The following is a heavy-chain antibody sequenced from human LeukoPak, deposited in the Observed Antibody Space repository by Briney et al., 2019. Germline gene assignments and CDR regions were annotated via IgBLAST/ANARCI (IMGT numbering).Heavy chain of an antibody. CDR3: TAFYHEYSPY. CDR2: IKSNADGGTP. D-gene: IGHD2/OR15-2a*01. J-gene: IGHJ4*02. CDR1: GFSFMNAW. V-gene: IGHV3-15*01. Sequence: PGGSLRLSCAASGFSFMNAWMIWVRQAPGKGLEWVGRIKSNADGGTPDYAAPARGRFTISRDDSKNTLYLQMNSLKTEDTAVYYCTAFYHEYSPYWGRGTLVTVSS.